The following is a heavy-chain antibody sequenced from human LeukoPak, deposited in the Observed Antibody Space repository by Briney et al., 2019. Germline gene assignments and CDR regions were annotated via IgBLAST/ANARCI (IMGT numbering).Heavy chain of an antibody. CDR3: ARGGKSARDYDILTGYSP. J-gene: IGHJ5*02. D-gene: IGHD3-9*01. V-gene: IGHV4-34*01. CDR1: GGSFSGYY. CDR2: INHSGST. Sequence: SETLSLTCAVCGGSFSGYYWSWIRQPPGKGLEWIGEINHSGSTNYNPSLKSRVTISVDTSKNQFSLKLSSVTAADTAVYYCARGGKSARDYDILTGYSPWGQGTLVTVSS.